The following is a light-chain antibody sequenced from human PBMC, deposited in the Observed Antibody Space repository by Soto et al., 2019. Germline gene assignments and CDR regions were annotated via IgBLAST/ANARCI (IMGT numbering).Light chain of an antibody. J-gene: IGLJ2*01. CDR2: DVS. V-gene: IGLV2-14*01. CDR3: SSYTSSSTVV. Sequence: QSALTKPASVSGSPGQSITISCTGTSSDVGGYNYVSWYQQHPGKAPKLMIYDVSNRPSGVSNRFSGSKSGNTAPLTISGLQAEDQADYYCSSYTSSSTVVFGGGTKVTVL. CDR1: SSDVGGYNY.